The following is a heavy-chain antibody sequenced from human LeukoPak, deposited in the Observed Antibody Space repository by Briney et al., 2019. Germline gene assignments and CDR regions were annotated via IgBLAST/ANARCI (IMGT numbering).Heavy chain of an antibody. CDR1: GDTFSSNRAA. D-gene: IGHD2-2*01. V-gene: IGHV6-1*01. CDR3: ARLVGDQVVY. Sequence: AQTVSLTCAVSGDTFSSNRAAWNWIRQAPARGVEWLERKYYRTKLSNDYARAVKNRITINPHTSKNQFSLQLKFVTPEDTAVYYCARLVGDQVVYWGQGTPVTVSS. J-gene: IGHJ4*02. CDR2: KYYRTKLSN.